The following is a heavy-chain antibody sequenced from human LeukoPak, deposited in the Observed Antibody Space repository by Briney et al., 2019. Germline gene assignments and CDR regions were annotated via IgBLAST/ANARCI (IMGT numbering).Heavy chain of an antibody. V-gene: IGHV1-24*01. Sequence: ASVKVSCKVSGYTLTELSMHWVRQAPGKGLEWMGGFDPEDGETIYAQKFQGRVTMTRDTSTSTVYMELSSLRSEDTAVYYCARDRVGPAARGYMDVWGKGTTVTVSS. J-gene: IGHJ6*03. CDR2: FDPEDGET. D-gene: IGHD2-2*01. CDR3: ARDRVGPAARGYMDV. CDR1: GYTLTELS.